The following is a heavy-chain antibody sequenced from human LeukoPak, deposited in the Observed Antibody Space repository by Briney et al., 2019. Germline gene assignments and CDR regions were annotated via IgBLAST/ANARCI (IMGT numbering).Heavy chain of an antibody. Sequence: GGSLRLSCTASGFTFSDSAMNWVRRAPGTGLEWVSAITGSGGNTYYADSVRDRFTISRDNSKNSLYLQMNSLRAKDTAVYYCAKSQREACCYGMDVWGLGTTVTVS. CDR3: AKSQREACCYGMDV. J-gene: IGHJ6*02. CDR2: ITGSGGNT. V-gene: IGHV3-23*01. CDR1: GFTFSDSA. D-gene: IGHD1-26*01.